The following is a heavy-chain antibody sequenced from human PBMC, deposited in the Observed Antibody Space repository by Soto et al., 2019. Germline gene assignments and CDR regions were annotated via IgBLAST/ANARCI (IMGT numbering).Heavy chain of an antibody. CDR1: GYTFTNFG. CDR2: ISAYNGNT. Sequence: ASVKVSCKASGYTFTNFGIXWVRQAPGQGLEWMGWISAYNGNTKYAQELQGRVTMTTDTSTSTAYMELRSLRSDDTAVYYCARDLAVDLIDYWGQGTLVTVSS. V-gene: IGHV1-18*01. CDR3: ARDLAVDLIDY. D-gene: IGHD6-19*01. J-gene: IGHJ4*02.